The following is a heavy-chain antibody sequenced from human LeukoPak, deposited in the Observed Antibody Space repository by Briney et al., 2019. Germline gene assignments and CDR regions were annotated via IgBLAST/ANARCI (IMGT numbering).Heavy chain of an antibody. CDR2: ISSSSSYI. Sequence: GGSLRLSCAASGFTFSSYSMNWVRQAPGKGLEWVSSISSSSSYIYYADSVKGRFTISRDNAKNSLYLQMNSLRAEDTAVYYCAGWCSSSCPDYYYYGMDVWGQGTTVTVSS. D-gene: IGHD6-13*01. J-gene: IGHJ6*02. CDR1: GFTFSSYS. V-gene: IGHV3-21*01. CDR3: AGWCSSSCPDYYYYGMDV.